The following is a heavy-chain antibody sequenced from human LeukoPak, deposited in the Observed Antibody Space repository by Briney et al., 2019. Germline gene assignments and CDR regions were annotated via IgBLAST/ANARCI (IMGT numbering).Heavy chain of an antibody. CDR3: ARASTPGIAVPRGY. V-gene: IGHV3-21*01. Sequence: GGSLRLSCAASGYTFSSYSMNWVRQAPGKGLEWVSSISSSSSYIYYADSVKGRFTISRDNAKNSLYLQMNSLRAEDAAVYYCARASTPGIAVPRGYWGQGTLVTVSS. CDR2: ISSSSSYI. CDR1: GYTFSSYS. J-gene: IGHJ4*02. D-gene: IGHD6-19*01.